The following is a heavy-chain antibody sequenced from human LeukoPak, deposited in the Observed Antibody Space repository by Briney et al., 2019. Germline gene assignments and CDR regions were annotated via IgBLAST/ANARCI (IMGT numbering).Heavy chain of an antibody. Sequence: SETLSLTCTVSGGSISSSSYYWGWIRQPPGKGLEWIGSIYYSGSTCYNPSLKSRVTISVDTSKDQFSLKLSSVTAADTAVYYCARNLTGYWYFDLWGRGTLVTVSS. D-gene: IGHD4/OR15-4a*01. V-gene: IGHV4-39*01. CDR1: GGSISSSSYY. J-gene: IGHJ2*01. CDR2: IYYSGST. CDR3: ARNLTGYWYFDL.